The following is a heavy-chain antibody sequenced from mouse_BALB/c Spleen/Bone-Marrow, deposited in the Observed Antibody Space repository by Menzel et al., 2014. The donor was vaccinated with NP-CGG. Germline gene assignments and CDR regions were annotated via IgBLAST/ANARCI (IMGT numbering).Heavy chain of an antibody. D-gene: IGHD1-2*01. V-gene: IGHV14-3*02. J-gene: IGHJ2*01. CDR2: IDPANGNT. Sequence: EVQLQQSGAELVKPGASVKLSCTASGFNIKDTYMHWVKQRPEQGLEWIGRIDPANGNTKYDPKFQGKATITADTSSNTAYLQLSSLTSEDTAVYYSARYYYGYYFDYWGQGTTLTVSS. CDR1: GFNIKDTY. CDR3: ARYYYGYYFDY.